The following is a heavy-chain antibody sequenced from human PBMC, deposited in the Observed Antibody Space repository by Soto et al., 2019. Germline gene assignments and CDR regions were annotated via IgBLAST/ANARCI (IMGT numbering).Heavy chain of an antibody. V-gene: IGHV4-34*01. D-gene: IGHD6-19*01. CDR3: ARVTVAPKPPAEYFQH. CDR1: GGSFSGYY. J-gene: IGHJ1*01. CDR2: INHSGST. Sequence: TLSLTCAVYGGSFSGYYWSWIRQPPGKGLEWIGEINHSGSTNYNPSLKSRVTISVDTSKNQFSLKLSSVTAADTAVYYCARVTVAPKPPAEYFQHWGQGTLVTVSS.